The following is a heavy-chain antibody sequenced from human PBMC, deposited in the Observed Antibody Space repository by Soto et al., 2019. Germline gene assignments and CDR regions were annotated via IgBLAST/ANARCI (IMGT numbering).Heavy chain of an antibody. CDR2: IRQDAGQK. CDR1: GFTARNYW. D-gene: IGHD1-7*01. V-gene: IGHV3-7*04. CDR3: VRDREDSSTVTSTTIWYDVFDI. Sequence: GGSLRLSCAAFGFTARNYWMTWVRQAPGKGLEWVANIRQDAGQKYYLDSVKGRFTILRDNAKNAVYLQMNSLRVEDTAVYYCVRDREDSSTVTSTTIWYDVFDIWGQGTMVTVSS. J-gene: IGHJ3*02.